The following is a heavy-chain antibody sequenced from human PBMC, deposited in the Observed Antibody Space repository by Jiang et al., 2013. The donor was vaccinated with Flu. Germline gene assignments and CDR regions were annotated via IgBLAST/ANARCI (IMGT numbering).Heavy chain of an antibody. CDR3: AKDPYGDYLPVAYGTDV. V-gene: IGHV3-23*01. CDR2: ISASGHST. D-gene: IGHD4-17*01. Sequence: QLLEVWGRAWYXRGGPVRLSCAASGFTFSSYAMNWVRQAPGKGLEWVSSISASGHSTYYADSVKGRFTISRDNSKNTLFLEMNSLRAEDTAIYYCAKDPYGDYLPVAYGTDVWGQGTTVTVSS. CDR1: GFTFSSYA. J-gene: IGHJ6*02.